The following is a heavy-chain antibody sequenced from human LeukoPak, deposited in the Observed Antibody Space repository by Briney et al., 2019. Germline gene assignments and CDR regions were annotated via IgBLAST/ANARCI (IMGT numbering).Heavy chain of an antibody. CDR2: IYHSGST. J-gene: IGHJ4*02. CDR1: GGSISSGGYS. V-gene: IGHV4-30-2*01. CDR3: ARKREGNYYDSSGYYVD. D-gene: IGHD3-22*01. Sequence: PSETLSLTCAVSGGSISSGGYSWSWIRQPPGKGLEWIGYIYHSGSTNYNPSLKSRVTISVDTSKNQFSLKLSSVTAADTAVYYCARKREGNYYDSSGYYVDWGQGTLVTVSS.